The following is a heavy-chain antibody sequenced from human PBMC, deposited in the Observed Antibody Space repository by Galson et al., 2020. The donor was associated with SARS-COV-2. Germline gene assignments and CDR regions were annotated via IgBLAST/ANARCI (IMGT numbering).Heavy chain of an antibody. CDR3: AKITEAGEQYRWFDA. J-gene: IGHJ5*02. D-gene: IGHD6-19*01. CDR1: GFTLSSYW. Sequence: GESLKIPCAASGFTLSSYWMHWVRQVPGKGLVWVALISSDGRTTNYADSVKGRFTISRDNAKNTVYLQMNSLRVEDTAMYYCAKITEAGEQYRWFDAWGQGTLVTVSS. V-gene: IGHV3-74*01. CDR2: ISSDGRTT.